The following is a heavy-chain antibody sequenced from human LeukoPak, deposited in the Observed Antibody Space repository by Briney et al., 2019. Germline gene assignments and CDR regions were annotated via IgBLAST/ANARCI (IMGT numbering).Heavy chain of an antibody. CDR2: IYYSGST. J-gene: IGHJ4*02. D-gene: IGHD6-19*01. CDR1: GGSISSSSYY. CDR3: ARLSYISDWYNSPFDY. Sequence: SDTLSLTCTVSGGSISSSSYYWGWIRQPPGKGLEWIGSIYYSGSTHYNPSLRSRVTVSVDTSKNQFSLMLSSVTAADTAVYYCARLSYISDWYNSPFDYWGQGTLVTVSS. V-gene: IGHV4-39*01.